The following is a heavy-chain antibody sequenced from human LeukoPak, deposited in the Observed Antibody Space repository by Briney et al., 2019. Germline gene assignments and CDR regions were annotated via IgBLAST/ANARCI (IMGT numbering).Heavy chain of an antibody. CDR1: GFTFDDYG. D-gene: IGHD5-24*01. V-gene: IGHV3-30*03. Sequence: GGSLRLSCAASGFTFDDYGMSWVRQAPGKGLEWVAVISYDGSNKYYADSVKGRFTISRDNSKNTLYLQMNSLKTEDTAVYYCTRERDGDGYNSDWGQGTLVTVSS. J-gene: IGHJ4*02. CDR3: TRERDGDGYNSD. CDR2: ISYDGSNK.